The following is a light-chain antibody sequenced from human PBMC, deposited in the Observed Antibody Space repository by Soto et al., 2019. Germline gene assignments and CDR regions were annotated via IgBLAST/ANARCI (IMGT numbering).Light chain of an antibody. CDR2: LGS. CDR3: MQALQTPRT. J-gene: IGKJ1*01. CDR1: QSLLHSNGYNY. V-gene: IGKV2-28*01. Sequence: DIVMTQSPLSLPVTPGEPASISCRSSQSLLHSNGYNYLDWYLQKPGQSPQLLIYLGSNRASGGPSRFSDSGSGTDFTLIISRVEAEDVGVYYCMQALQTPRTCGQGTKGEIK.